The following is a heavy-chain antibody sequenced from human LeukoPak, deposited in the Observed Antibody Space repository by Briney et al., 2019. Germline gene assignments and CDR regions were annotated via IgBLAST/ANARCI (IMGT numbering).Heavy chain of an antibody. CDR3: ARNRAAAGPYYFDY. V-gene: IGHV3-21*01. J-gene: IGHJ4*02. Sequence: GGSLRLSCAASGFTFSSYSMNWVRQAPGKGLEWVSSISSSSSYIYYADSVKGRFTISRDNAKNSLYLQMNGLRAEDTAVYYCARNRAAAGPYYFDYWGQGTLVTVSS. D-gene: IGHD6-13*01. CDR2: ISSSSSYI. CDR1: GFTFSSYS.